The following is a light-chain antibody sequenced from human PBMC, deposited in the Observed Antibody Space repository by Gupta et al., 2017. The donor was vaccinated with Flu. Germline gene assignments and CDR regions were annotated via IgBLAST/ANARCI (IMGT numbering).Light chain of an antibody. CDR2: DAS. CDR1: QHITNY. V-gene: IGKV1-33*01. Sequence: DIQMTQSPSSLSASVGDRVTITCRASQHITNYLNWYQQKPGKAPQLLIYDASNLETGFPSRFSGSGSGTEFSFTISRLQAEDFATYYCQQYDKFPVTFGQGTRLDI. J-gene: IGKJ5*01. CDR3: QQYDKFPVT.